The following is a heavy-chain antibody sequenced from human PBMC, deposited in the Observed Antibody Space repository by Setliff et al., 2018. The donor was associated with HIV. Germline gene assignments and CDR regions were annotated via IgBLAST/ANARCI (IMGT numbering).Heavy chain of an antibody. CDR3: AKADTSGWYPHFQF. V-gene: IGHV3-23*01. J-gene: IGHJ4*02. CDR2: ISGSGGST. CDR1: RFTFSSYA. D-gene: IGHD6-19*01. Sequence: GGSLRLSCAASRFTFSSYAMSWVRQAPGKGLEWVSDISGSGGSTYYADSVKGRFTISRDNSKNTLYLQMNSLRVEDTAVYYCAKADTSGWYPHFQFWGQGTLVTVSS.